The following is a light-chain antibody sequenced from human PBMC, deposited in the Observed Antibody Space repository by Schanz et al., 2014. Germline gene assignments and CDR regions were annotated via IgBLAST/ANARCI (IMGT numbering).Light chain of an antibody. CDR1: SSDVGAYTY. CDR2: DVT. V-gene: IGLV2-11*01. CDR3: AAWDDSLNGHVV. J-gene: IGLJ2*01. Sequence: QSALTQPRSVSGSPGQSVTISCTGTSSDVGAYTYVSWYQQPPGKAPKLMIYDVTERPSGVPDRFSGSKSGNTASLTISGLQAEDEADYYCAAWDDSLNGHVVFGGGTKVTVL.